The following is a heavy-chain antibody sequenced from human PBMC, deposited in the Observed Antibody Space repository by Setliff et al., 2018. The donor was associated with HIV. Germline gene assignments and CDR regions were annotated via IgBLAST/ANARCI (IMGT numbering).Heavy chain of an antibody. CDR2: IYYSGST. CDR1: GDSISSSGYY. V-gene: IGHV4-31*03. CDR3: ARERGSGSLDAFDI. D-gene: IGHD3-10*01. J-gene: IGHJ3*02. Sequence: SETLSLTCTVSGDSISSSGYYWSWIRQHPGKGLEWIGYIYYSGSTSYSPSLKSRVTISLDTSKSQFSLKVRSVTAADTAVYYCARERGSGSLDAFDIWGQGTWSPSPQ.